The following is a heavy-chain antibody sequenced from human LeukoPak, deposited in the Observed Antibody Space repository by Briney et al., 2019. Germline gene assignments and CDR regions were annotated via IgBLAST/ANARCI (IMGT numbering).Heavy chain of an antibody. CDR1: GGSITSNSL. J-gene: IGHJ3*02. Sequence: SGTLSLTCEVSGGSITSNSLWSWIRQSPGKGLEWIGEIFHIGNTNYNPSLQSRVTISVDRSKNHFSLKVSSVTAADTAVYYCARGIADAFDIWGQGTMVIVSS. CDR3: ARGIADAFDI. D-gene: IGHD2-21*01. CDR2: IFHIGNT. V-gene: IGHV4-4*02.